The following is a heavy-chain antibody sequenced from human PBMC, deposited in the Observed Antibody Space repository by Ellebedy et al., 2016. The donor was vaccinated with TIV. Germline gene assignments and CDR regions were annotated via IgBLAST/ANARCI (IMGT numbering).Heavy chain of an antibody. J-gene: IGHJ6*02. CDR2: INPNSGGT. CDR3: VRGMITFGGVIVTSGMDV. V-gene: IGHV1-2*04. Sequence: AASVKVSCKASGYTFTSYAIHWVRQAPGQRLEWMGWINPNSGGTNYAQKFQGWVTMTRDTSITTAYMELSRLRSDDTAVYYCVRGMITFGGVIVTSGMDVWGQGTTVTVSS. CDR1: GYTFTSYA. D-gene: IGHD3-16*02.